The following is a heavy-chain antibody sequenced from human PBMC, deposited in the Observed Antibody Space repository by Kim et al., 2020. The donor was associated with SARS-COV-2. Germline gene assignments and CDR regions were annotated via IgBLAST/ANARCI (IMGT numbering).Heavy chain of an antibody. CDR2: ISGSGGST. CDR1: GFTFSSYA. Sequence: GGSLRLSCAASGFTFSSYAMSWVRQAPGKGLEWVSAISGSGGSTYYADSVKGRFTISRDNSKNTLYLQMNSLRAEDTAVYYCAKDLGSSSWSVYYYYYGMDVWGQGTTVTVSS. J-gene: IGHJ6*02. V-gene: IGHV3-23*01. D-gene: IGHD6-13*01. CDR3: AKDLGSSSWSVYYYYYGMDV.